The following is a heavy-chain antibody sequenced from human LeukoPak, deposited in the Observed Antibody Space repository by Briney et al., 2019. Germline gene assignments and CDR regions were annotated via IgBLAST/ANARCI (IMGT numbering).Heavy chain of an antibody. CDR1: GGSISSGGYS. CDR3: ARARYSFGYPYFDY. Sequence: PSQTLSLTCAVSGGSISSGGYSWSWIRQPPGKGLEWIGYIYHNGSTYYNPSLKSRVTISVDRSKNQFSLKLSSVTAADTAVYYCARARYSFGYPYFDYWGQEPWSPSPQ. J-gene: IGHJ4*01. V-gene: IGHV4-30-2*01. D-gene: IGHD5-18*01. CDR2: IYHNGST.